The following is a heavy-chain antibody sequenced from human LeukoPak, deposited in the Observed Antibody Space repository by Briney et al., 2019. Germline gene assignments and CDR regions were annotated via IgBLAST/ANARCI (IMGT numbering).Heavy chain of an antibody. V-gene: IGHV3-23*01. CDR3: AKWVRGHSYGSPPHFDY. D-gene: IGHD5-18*01. Sequence: GGSLRLSCAASGFTFSSYAMSWVRQAPGKGLEWVSAISGSGGSTYYADSVKGRFTISRDNSKNTLYLQMNSLRAEDTAVYYCAKWVRGHSYGSPPHFDYWGQGTLVTVSS. J-gene: IGHJ4*02. CDR2: ISGSGGST. CDR1: GFTFSSYA.